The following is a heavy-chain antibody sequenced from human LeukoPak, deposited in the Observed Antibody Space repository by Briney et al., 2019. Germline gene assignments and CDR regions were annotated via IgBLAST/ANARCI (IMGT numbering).Heavy chain of an antibody. CDR3: AKVVQYCFDS. CDR1: GFTFSDYA. J-gene: IGHJ4*02. CDR2: ISGSGGNT. V-gene: IGHV3-23*01. Sequence: GGSLRLSCAASGFTFSDYAMTWVRQAPGKGLEWVSIISGSGGNTYYADSVKGRFTVSRDNSKNSLYLQMNSLRAEDTAVYYCAKVVQYCFDSWGQGTLVTVSS.